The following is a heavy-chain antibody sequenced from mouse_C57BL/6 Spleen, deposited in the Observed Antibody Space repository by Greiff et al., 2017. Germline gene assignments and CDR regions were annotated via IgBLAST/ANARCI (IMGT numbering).Heavy chain of an antibody. Sequence: EVQLVESGPELVKPGASVKISCKASGYSFTGYYMNWVKQSPDKSLEWIGEINPSTGGTTYNQKFKAKATLNVDKSSSTAYMQLKSLTSEDAAVYYCARGATVVAYSFDYWGQGTTLTVSS. D-gene: IGHD1-1*01. J-gene: IGHJ2*01. V-gene: IGHV1-42*01. CDR1: GYSFTGYY. CDR3: ARGATVVAYSFDY. CDR2: INPSTGGT.